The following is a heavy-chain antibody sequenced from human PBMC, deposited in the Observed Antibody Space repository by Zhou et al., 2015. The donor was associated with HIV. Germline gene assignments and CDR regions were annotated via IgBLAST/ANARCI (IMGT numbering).Heavy chain of an antibody. D-gene: IGHD2-15*01. Sequence: QVQLVQSGAEVKKPGSSVKVSCKASGGTFSSYTISWVRQAPGQGLEWMGRIIPILGIANYAQKFQGRVTITADKSTSTAYMELSSLRSEDTAVYYCARNTLSPAVAAIYYYYGMDVWGQGTTVTVSS. CDR2: IIPILGIA. J-gene: IGHJ6*02. V-gene: IGHV1-69*02. CDR3: ARNTLSPAVAAIYYYYGMDV. CDR1: GGTFSSYT.